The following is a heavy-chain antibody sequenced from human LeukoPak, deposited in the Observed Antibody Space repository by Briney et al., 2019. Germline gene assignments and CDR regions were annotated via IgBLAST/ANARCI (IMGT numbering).Heavy chain of an antibody. CDR2: ISTYNGNT. CDR1: GYTFNRNN. J-gene: IGHJ3*02. V-gene: IGHV1-18*01. CDR3: ARDQDAFDI. Sequence: ASVKVSCKASGYTFNRNNIDWVRQAPGQGLEWMGCISTYNGNTNYAQKLQGRVTMTTDTSTSTAYMELRSLRSEDTAVYYCARDQDAFDIWGQGTMVTVSS.